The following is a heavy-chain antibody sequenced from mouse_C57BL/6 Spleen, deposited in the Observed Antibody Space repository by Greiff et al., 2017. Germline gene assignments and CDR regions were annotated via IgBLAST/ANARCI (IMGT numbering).Heavy chain of an antibody. D-gene: IGHD2-1*01. CDR3: ARGGYYGKPHYYAMDY. CDR1: GYTFTNYW. V-gene: IGHV1-63*01. J-gene: IGHJ4*01. Sequence: VQLQQSGAELVRPGTSVKMSCKASGYTFTNYWIGWAKQRPGHGLEWIGDIYPGGGYTNYNEKFKGKATLTADKSSSTAYMQFSSLTSEDSAIYYCARGGYYGKPHYYAMDYWGQGTSVTVSS. CDR2: IYPGGGYT.